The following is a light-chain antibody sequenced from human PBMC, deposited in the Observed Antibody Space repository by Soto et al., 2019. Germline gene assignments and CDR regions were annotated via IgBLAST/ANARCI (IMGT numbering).Light chain of an antibody. CDR1: QSIDIN. V-gene: IGKV1-5*03. Sequence: DIQMTQSPSTLSASVGDRVTITCRASQSIDINLAWYQQKPGKAPNLLIYKASSLESGVPSRFSGSGSGTEITLTISSLQPDDFETYYCQQYQHKSYPYTFGQGTKLEIK. CDR3: QQYQHKSYPYT. CDR2: KAS. J-gene: IGKJ2*01.